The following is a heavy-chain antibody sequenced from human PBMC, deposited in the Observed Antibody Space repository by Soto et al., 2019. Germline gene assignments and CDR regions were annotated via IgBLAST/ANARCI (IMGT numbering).Heavy chain of an antibody. CDR1: GFTFSSYA. CDR3: ANVPAAWAI. V-gene: IGHV3-30-3*01. D-gene: IGHD2-2*01. Sequence: QVQLVESGGGVGQPGRSLRLSCAASGFTFSSYAMHWVRQAPGKGLEWVAVISYDGSNKYYADSVKGRFTISRDNSKNTLYLQMNSLRAEDTAVYYCANVPAAWAIWGQGTMVTVSS. J-gene: IGHJ3*02. CDR2: ISYDGSNK.